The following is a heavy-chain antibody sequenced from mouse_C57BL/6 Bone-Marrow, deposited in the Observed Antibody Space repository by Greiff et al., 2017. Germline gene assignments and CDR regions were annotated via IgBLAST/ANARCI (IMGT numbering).Heavy chain of an antibody. V-gene: IGHV14-4*01. CDR1: GFNIKDDY. D-gene: IGHD1-1*01. Sequence: EVQLQQSGAELVRPGASVKLSCTASGFNIKDDYMHWVKQRPEQGLEWIGWIDPENGDTEYASKFPGKATITSDTSSNTASLQLSSLTSEDTAVYYCTIYSNPYYYGSSDENAMDNGGEGNSDT. CDR3: TIYSNPYYYGSSDENAMDN. J-gene: IGHJ4*01. CDR2: IDPENGDT.